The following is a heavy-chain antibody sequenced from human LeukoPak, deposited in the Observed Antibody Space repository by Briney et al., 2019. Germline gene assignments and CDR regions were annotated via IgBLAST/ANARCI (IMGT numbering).Heavy chain of an antibody. D-gene: IGHD1-7*01. Sequence: SETLSLTCAVDGGSFSIGDFYWTWIRQNPGKGLEWIGYTHYSVSTYYNPSLKIRVTISFNTSKNQFSLKLSSVAAADTAVYYCAREVNWNSATLFFDCWGQGTLVTVSS. J-gene: IGHJ4*02. CDR1: GGSFSIGDFY. V-gene: IGHV4-31*11. CDR2: THYSVST. CDR3: AREVNWNSATLFFDC.